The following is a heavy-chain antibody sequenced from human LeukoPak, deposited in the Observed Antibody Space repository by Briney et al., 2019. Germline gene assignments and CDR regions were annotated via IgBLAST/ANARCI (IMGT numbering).Heavy chain of an antibody. D-gene: IGHD3-10*02. CDR1: GFTFSNAW. J-gene: IGHJ4*02. CDR3: ATVFGDY. Sequence: GGSLRLSCAASGFTFSNAWMSWVRQAPGKGLEWVGRIKSKTDGRTTDYAAPVKGRFTISRDDSKNTLYLQMNSLKTEDTAVYYCATVFGDYWGQGTLVTVSS. CDR2: IKSKTDGRTT. V-gene: IGHV3-15*01.